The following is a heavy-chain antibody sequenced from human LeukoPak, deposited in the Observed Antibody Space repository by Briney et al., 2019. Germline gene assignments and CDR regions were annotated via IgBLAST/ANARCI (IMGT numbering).Heavy chain of an antibody. CDR1: NGSISSDHYY. V-gene: IGHV4-39*07. D-gene: IGHD6-13*01. Sequence: PSETLSLTCSVSNGSISSDHYYWGWIRQSPGKGLEWIGSIFYTGTTYYNPSLKSRVTISVDRSKNQFSLKLSSVTAADTAVYYCVGKNPYSSYYGMDVWGQGTTVTVSS. CDR2: IFYTGTT. CDR3: VGKNPYSSYYGMDV. J-gene: IGHJ6*02.